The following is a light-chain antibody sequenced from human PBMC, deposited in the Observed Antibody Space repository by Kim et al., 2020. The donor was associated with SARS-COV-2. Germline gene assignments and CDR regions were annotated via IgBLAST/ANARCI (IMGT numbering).Light chain of an antibody. V-gene: IGKV3-11*01. CDR1: QSVGTF. Sequence: LSPGERATRSCRAGQSVGTFLAWYQQRLGQAPRLLIYDASNRAAGVPARFSGSGSGTDFTLTISSLEPDDFAVYYCQQRYSWPRTFGQGTKVDIK. CDR3: QQRYSWPRT. CDR2: DAS. J-gene: IGKJ1*01.